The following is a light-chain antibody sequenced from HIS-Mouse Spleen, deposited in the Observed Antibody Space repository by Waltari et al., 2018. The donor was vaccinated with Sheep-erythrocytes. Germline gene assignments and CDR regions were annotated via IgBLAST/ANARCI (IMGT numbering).Light chain of an antibody. J-gene: IGLJ3*02. Sequence: QSALTQPASVSGAPGQRVTISCTGSSSNIGAGYDVHWYQQLPGPAPKPLIYGNSNRPSGDPGRFSGSKSGTSASLAITGLQAEDEADYYCQSYDSSLSGSVFGGGTKLTVL. V-gene: IGLV1-40*01. CDR2: GNS. CDR3: QSYDSSLSGSV. CDR1: SSNIGAGYD.